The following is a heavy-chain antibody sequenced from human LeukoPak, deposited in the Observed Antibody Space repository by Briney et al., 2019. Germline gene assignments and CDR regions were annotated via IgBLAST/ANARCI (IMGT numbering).Heavy chain of an antibody. J-gene: IGHJ4*02. CDR1: GFTFSSYS. V-gene: IGHV3-48*04. D-gene: IGHD5-24*01. Sequence: GGSLRLSCAASGFTFSSYSMNWVRQAPGKGLEWVSYISSSSSNKYYAASVKGRFTISRDNAKNSLYLQMNSLRVEDTAVYYCAKEGRSLQTYWGQGTLVTVSS. CDR2: ISSSSSNK. CDR3: AKEGRSLQTY.